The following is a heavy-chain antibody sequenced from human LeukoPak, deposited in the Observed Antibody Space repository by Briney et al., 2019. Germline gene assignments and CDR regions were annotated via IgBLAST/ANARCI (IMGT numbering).Heavy chain of an antibody. CDR2: INHSGST. Sequence: SETLSLTCAVYGGSFSGYYWSWIRQPPGKGLEWIGEINHSGSTNYNPSLKSRVTISVDTSKNQFSLKLSSVTAADTAVYYCARGRIISESVGATPERWFDPWGQGTLATVSS. J-gene: IGHJ5*02. CDR3: ARGRIISESVGATPERWFDP. V-gene: IGHV4-34*01. CDR1: GGSFSGYY. D-gene: IGHD1-26*01.